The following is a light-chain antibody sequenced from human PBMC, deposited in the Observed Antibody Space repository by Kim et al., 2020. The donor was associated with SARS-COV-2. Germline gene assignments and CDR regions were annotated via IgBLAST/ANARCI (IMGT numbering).Light chain of an antibody. V-gene: IGKV3-11*01. CDR1: ESSSNS. Sequence: SPGERATLSCRASESSSNSFAWYQQKPGQAPRLLIYDAFKRATGVPDRFSGSGSGPDFTLTIASLEPEDSAVYYCQQTNSWPPWTFGQGTKVDIK. CDR3: QQTNSWPPWT. J-gene: IGKJ1*01. CDR2: DAF.